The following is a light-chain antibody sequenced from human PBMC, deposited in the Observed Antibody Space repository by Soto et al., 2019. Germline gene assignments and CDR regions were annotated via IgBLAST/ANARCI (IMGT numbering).Light chain of an antibody. V-gene: IGKV3-20*01. CDR3: QQYGSSGT. J-gene: IGKJ1*01. CDR1: QSVSNNY. CDR2: GAS. Sequence: DIVLTQSPGSLSLSPGERATLSCRASQSVSNNYLAWYQQKPGQAPRLLIYGASNRATGIPDRFSGSGSGTDFTLTISSLEPEDFAVYYCQQYGSSGTFGQGTKVDIK.